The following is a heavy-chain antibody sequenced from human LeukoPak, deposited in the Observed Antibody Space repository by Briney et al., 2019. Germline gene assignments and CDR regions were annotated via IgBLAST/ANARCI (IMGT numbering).Heavy chain of an antibody. CDR1: GGSISNYY. V-gene: IGHV4-59*08. D-gene: IGHD6-6*01. J-gene: IGHJ4*02. CDR2: IFYSGST. CDR3: ATPGQYSSSFFNY. Sequence: SETLSLTCTVSGGSISNYYWSWIRQPPGKGLEWIGFIFYSGSTNYNPSLKSRVIISVDTSKNQSSLKLSSVTAADTAVYYCATPGQYSSSFFNYWGQGTLVTVSS.